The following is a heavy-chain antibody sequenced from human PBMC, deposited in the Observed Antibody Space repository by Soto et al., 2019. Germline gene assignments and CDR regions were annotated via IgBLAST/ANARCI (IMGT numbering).Heavy chain of an antibody. D-gene: IGHD3-22*01. Sequence: GESLKISCKGSGYSFTSYWIGWVRQMPGKGLEWMGIIYPGDSDTRYSPSFQGQVTISADKSISTAYLQWSSLKASDTAMYYCNVHYDSSGYYYGYYYYGMDVWGQGTTVTVSS. CDR2: IYPGDSDT. CDR1: GYSFTSYW. V-gene: IGHV5-51*01. CDR3: NVHYDSSGYYYGYYYYGMDV. J-gene: IGHJ6*02.